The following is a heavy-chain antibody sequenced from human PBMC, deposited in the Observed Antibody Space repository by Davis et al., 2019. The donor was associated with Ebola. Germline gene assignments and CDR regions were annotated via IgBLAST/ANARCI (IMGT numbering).Heavy chain of an antibody. J-gene: IGHJ4*02. Sequence: MPSETLSLTCTVSGGSISSYYWSWIRQPPGKGLEWIGYIYYSGSTNYNPSLKSRVTMSVDTSKNQFSLKLTSVTAADTAVYYCARGNFQAYWGQGTLVTVSS. CDR2: IYYSGST. CDR3: ARGNFQAY. CDR1: GGSISSYY. V-gene: IGHV4-59*08.